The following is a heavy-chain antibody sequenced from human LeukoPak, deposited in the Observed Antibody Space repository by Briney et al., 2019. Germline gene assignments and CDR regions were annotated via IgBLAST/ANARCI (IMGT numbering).Heavy chain of an antibody. CDR3: ARESQVYCGGDCYYDSDY. CDR1: GFTFNIYG. Sequence: PGGSLRLSCAASGFTFNIYGMHWVRQAPGKGLEWVAVIWYDGSNKHYADSVKGRFTISRDNSKNTLYLQMNSLRAEDTAVYYCARESQVYCGGDCYYDSDYWGQGTLVTVSS. V-gene: IGHV3-33*01. D-gene: IGHD2-21*02. J-gene: IGHJ4*02. CDR2: IWYDGSNK.